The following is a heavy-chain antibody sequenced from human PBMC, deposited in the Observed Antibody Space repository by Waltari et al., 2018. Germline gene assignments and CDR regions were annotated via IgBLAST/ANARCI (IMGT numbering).Heavy chain of an antibody. Sequence: EVQLVESGGGLVQPGGSLRLSCAASGFTVSSNYMSWVRQAPGKGLDGVSVILSGGSTYYADSVKGRFTISRDNSKNTLYLQMNSLRAEDTAVYYCAREGTYDFWSGYPLDVWGQGTTVTVSS. J-gene: IGHJ6*02. V-gene: IGHV3-66*02. CDR1: GFTVSSNY. D-gene: IGHD3-3*01. CDR2: ILSGGST. CDR3: AREGTYDFWSGYPLDV.